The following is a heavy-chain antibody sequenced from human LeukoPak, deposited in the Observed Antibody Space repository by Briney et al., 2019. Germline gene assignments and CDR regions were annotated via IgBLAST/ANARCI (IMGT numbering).Heavy chain of an antibody. CDR1: GFTFSSYE. CDR2: ISSSGSTI. D-gene: IGHD2-2*01. Sequence: GGSLRLSCAASGFTFSSYEMNWVRQAPGKGLEWVSYISSSGSTIYYADTVKGRFTISRDNAKNSLYLQMNSLGAEDTAVYYCARVSGYCSSTSCYGSAFDIWGQGTMVTVSS. V-gene: IGHV3-48*03. CDR3: ARVSGYCSSTSCYGSAFDI. J-gene: IGHJ3*02.